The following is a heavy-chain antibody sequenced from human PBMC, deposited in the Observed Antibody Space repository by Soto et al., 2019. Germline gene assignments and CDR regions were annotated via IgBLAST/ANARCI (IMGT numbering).Heavy chain of an antibody. Sequence: SVKVSCKASGGTFSSYAISWVRQAPGQGLEWMGGIIPIFGTANYAQKFQGRVTITADESTSTAYMELSSLRSEDTAVYYCASVDTAMVATPHYYYGMDVWGQGTTVTVSS. J-gene: IGHJ6*02. V-gene: IGHV1-69*13. CDR1: GGTFSSYA. D-gene: IGHD5-18*01. CDR2: IIPIFGTA. CDR3: ASVDTAMVATPHYYYGMDV.